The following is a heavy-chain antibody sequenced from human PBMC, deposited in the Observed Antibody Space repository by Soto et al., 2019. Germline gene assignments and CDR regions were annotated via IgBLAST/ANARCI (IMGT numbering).Heavy chain of an antibody. CDR2: ISYDGSNK. Sequence: PGGSLRLSCAASGFTFSSYGMHWVRQAPGKGLEWVAVISYDGSNKYYADSVKGRFTISRDNSKNTLYLQMNSLRAEDTAVYYCAKEFRDCSSTSCPMPVYYYYYYGMDVWGQGTTVTVSS. D-gene: IGHD2-2*01. V-gene: IGHV3-30*18. CDR1: GFTFSSYG. J-gene: IGHJ6*02. CDR3: AKEFRDCSSTSCPMPVYYYYYYGMDV.